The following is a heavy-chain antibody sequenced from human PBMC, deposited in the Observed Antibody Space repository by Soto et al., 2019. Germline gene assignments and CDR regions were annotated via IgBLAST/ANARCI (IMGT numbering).Heavy chain of an antibody. J-gene: IGHJ4*02. V-gene: IGHV2-5*02. CDR3: AHLYYYDTSGYYRYFDY. CDR1: GFSLSTSGEG. Sequence: QITLKESGPPLVKPTQTLTLTCTFSGFSLSTSGEGVGWLRQPPGKALEWLALIYWDDDNRYSPSLKSRLTITKDTSKNLVVLTMTNMDPVDTATYYCAHLYYYDTSGYYRYFDYWGQGTLVTVSS. D-gene: IGHD3-22*01. CDR2: IYWDDDN.